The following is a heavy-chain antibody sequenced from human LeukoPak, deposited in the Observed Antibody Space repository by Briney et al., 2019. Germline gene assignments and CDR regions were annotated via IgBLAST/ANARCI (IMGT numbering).Heavy chain of an antibody. V-gene: IGHV5-51*01. CDR2: IYPGDSDT. CDR3: ATIHYYDSSGYPRKYYFDY. D-gene: IGHD3-22*01. Sequence: GESLKISCKGSGYSFTSYWIGWVRQMPGKGLEWMGIIYPGDSDTRYSPSFQGQVTISADKSINTAYLQWSSLKASDTAMYYCATIHYYDSSGYPRKYYFDYWGQGTLVTVSS. CDR1: GYSFTSYW. J-gene: IGHJ4*02.